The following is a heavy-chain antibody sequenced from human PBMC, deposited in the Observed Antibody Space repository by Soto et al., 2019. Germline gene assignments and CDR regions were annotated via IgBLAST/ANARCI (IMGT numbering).Heavy chain of an antibody. CDR2: ISYDGSNK. V-gene: IGHV3-30-3*01. D-gene: IGHD3-10*01. CDR3: ARDIERYYGSGSYGYYYGMDV. J-gene: IGHJ6*02. Sequence: GGSLRLSCAASGFTFSSYAMHWVRQAPGKGLEWVAVISYDGSNKYYADSVKGRFTISRDNSKNTLYLQMNSLRAEDTAVYYCARDIERYYGSGSYGYYYGMDVWGQGTTVTVSS. CDR1: GFTFSSYA.